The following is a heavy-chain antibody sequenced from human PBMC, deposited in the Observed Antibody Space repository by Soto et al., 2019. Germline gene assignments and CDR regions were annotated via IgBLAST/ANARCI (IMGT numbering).Heavy chain of an antibody. CDR1: GGSISSGGYS. D-gene: IGHD6-13*01. CDR2: IYHSGST. V-gene: IGHV4-30-2*01. Sequence: PSETLSLTCAVSGGSISSGGYSWSWIRQPPGKGLEWIGYIYHSGSTYYNPSLKSRVTISVDRSKNQFSLKLSSVTAADTAVYYCARGIAATFEYWGQGTLVTVS. J-gene: IGHJ4*02. CDR3: ARGIAATFEY.